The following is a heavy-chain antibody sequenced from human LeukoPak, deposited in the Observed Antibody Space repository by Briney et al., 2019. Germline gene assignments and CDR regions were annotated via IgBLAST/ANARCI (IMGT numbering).Heavy chain of an antibody. J-gene: IGHJ6*03. Sequence: SETLSLTCTVSGGSISSSNYYWGWIRQPPGKGLEWIGSICYSGSTYYNPSLESRVTISVDTSKNQLSLKLRSVTAADTAVYSCARHLVGADSYMDVWGKGTTVTVSS. D-gene: IGHD1-26*01. CDR3: ARHLVGADSYMDV. CDR2: ICYSGST. CDR1: GGSISSSNYY. V-gene: IGHV4-39*01.